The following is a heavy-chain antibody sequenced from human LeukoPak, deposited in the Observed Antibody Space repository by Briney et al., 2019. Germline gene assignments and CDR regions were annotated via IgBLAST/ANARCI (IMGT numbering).Heavy chain of an antibody. Sequence: PGGSLRLSCAASGFTFSSYSMNWVRQAPGKGLEWVSSISSSSSYIYYADSVKGRFTISRDNAKNSLYLQMNSLRAEDTAVYYCAKHPRGVVPVRLNYMDVWGKGTTVTVSS. CDR3: AKHPRGVVPVRLNYMDV. CDR1: GFTFSSYS. CDR2: ISSSSSYI. J-gene: IGHJ6*03. V-gene: IGHV3-21*01. D-gene: IGHD2-2*01.